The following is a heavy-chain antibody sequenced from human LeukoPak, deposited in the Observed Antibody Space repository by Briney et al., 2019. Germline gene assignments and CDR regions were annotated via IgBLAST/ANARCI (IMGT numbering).Heavy chain of an antibody. J-gene: IGHJ4*02. CDR1: GFTFSSYW. V-gene: IGHV3-7*01. CDR3: ARDTLYCSGGSCYSYFDY. Sequence: GGSLRLSCAASGFTFSSYWMSWVRQAPGEGLEWVANIKQDGSEKYYVDSVKGRFTISRDNAKNSLYLQMNSLRAEDTAVYYCARDTLYCSGGSCYSYFDYWGQGTLVTVSS. CDR2: IKQDGSEK. D-gene: IGHD2-15*01.